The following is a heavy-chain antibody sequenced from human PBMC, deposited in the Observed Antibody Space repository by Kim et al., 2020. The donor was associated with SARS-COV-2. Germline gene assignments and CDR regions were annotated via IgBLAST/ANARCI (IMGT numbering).Heavy chain of an antibody. D-gene: IGHD3-9*01. Sequence: RYSPSFQGQVTISADKSISTAYLQWSSLKASDTAMYYCARPFDWDHAFDIWGQGTMVTVSS. J-gene: IGHJ3*02. V-gene: IGHV5-51*01. CDR3: ARPFDWDHAFDI.